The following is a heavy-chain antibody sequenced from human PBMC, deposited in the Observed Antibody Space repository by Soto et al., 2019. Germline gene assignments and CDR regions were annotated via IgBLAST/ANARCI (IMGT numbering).Heavy chain of an antibody. CDR1: GGSFSGYY. J-gene: IGHJ4*02. V-gene: IGHV4-34*01. D-gene: IGHD6-13*01. Sequence: PSETLSLTCAVYGGSFSGYYWSWIRQPPGKGLEWIGEINHSGSTNYNPSLKSRVTISVDTSKNQFSLKLSSVTAADTAVYYCARYLRRSLGKYSSSWYGSYFDYWGQGTLVTVSS. CDR2: INHSGST. CDR3: ARYLRRSLGKYSSSWYGSYFDY.